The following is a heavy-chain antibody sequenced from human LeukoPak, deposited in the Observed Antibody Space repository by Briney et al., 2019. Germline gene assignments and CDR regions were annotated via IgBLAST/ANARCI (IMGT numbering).Heavy chain of an antibody. CDR3: ARVGSSGFYAFDI. CDR2: ISSDGSST. D-gene: IGHD3-22*01. J-gene: IGHJ3*02. Sequence: GGSLRLSCAASGFTFSSYWMHWVRQAPGKGLVWVSCISSDGSSTSYADSAKGRFTISRDNAKNTLYLQMNSLRAEDTTVYYCARVGSSGFYAFDIWGQGTMVTVSS. V-gene: IGHV3-74*01. CDR1: GFTFSSYW.